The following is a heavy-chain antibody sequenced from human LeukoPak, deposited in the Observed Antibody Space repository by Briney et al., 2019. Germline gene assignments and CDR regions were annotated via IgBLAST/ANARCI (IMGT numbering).Heavy chain of an antibody. Sequence: SETLSLTCTVSGGSISSSSYYWGWIRQPPGKGLEWIGSIYYIGSTYYNPSLKSRVTISVDTSKNQFSLKLSSVTAADTAVYYCASHPNYYDSSGYFDDAFDIWGQGTMVTVSS. D-gene: IGHD3-22*01. J-gene: IGHJ3*02. CDR1: GGSISSSSYY. V-gene: IGHV4-39*07. CDR3: ASHPNYYDSSGYFDDAFDI. CDR2: IYYIGST.